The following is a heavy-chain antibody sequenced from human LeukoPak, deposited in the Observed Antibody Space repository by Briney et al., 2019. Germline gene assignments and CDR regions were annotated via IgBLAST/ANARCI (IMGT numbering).Heavy chain of an antibody. Sequence: SQTLSLTCTVSGGSISSGGYYWSWIRQHPGKGLEWIGYIYYSGSTNYNPSLKSRVTISVDTSKNQFSLKLSSVTAADTAVYYCSRVGLLPGYFDYWGQGTLVTVSS. J-gene: IGHJ4*02. CDR1: GGSISSGGYY. D-gene: IGHD2-21*02. CDR3: SRVGLLPGYFDY. CDR2: IYYSGST. V-gene: IGHV4-61*08.